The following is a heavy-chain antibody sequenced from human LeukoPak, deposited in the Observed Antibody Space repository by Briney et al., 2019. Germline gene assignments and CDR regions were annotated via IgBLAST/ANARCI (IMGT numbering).Heavy chain of an antibody. J-gene: IGHJ4*02. CDR3: ARGGYHHYALVDY. Sequence: WGSLRRSCAGSGFTCRDYYMGWIRQAPGKGLEWVSHISGGGTFTNYADSGKGRFTIARDNAGNSLHFQTNSLSAEDSAMYSCARGGYHHYALVDYWGQGTLATVSS. D-gene: IGHD2-15*01. V-gene: IGHV3-11*05. CDR1: GFTCRDYY. CDR2: ISGGGTFT.